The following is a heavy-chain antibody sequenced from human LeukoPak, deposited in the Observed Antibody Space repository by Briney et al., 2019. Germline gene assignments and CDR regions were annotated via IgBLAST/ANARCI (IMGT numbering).Heavy chain of an antibody. J-gene: IGHJ5*02. CDR1: GYSFTSYG. CDR2: ISTYNGST. V-gene: IGHV1-18*01. Sequence: ASVKVSCKASGYSFTSYGLTWVRQAPGQGLEWMGWISTYNGSTNYAQNLQGRITMTTDTPTSTAYMELRSLRFDDTAEYYCARVSSPITIFGVVPNWFDPWGQGTLVTVSS. D-gene: IGHD3-3*01. CDR3: ARVSSPITIFGVVPNWFDP.